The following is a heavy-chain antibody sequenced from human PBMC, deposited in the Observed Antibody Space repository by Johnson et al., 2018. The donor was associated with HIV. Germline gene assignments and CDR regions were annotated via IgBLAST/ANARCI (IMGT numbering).Heavy chain of an antibody. CDR1: GFTFSNAW. D-gene: IGHD1-26*01. J-gene: IGHJ3*02. V-gene: IGHV3-15*01. CDR3: TTDGVGFNPGGNDAFDI. CDR2: IKSKTDGGTT. Sequence: VQLVESGGGLVQPGGSLRLSCAASGFTFSNAWMSWVRQAPGKGLEWVGRIKSKTDGGTTDYAAPVKGRFTISRDDSKNTLYLKMNSLKTEDTAVYYCTTDGVGFNPGGNDAFDIWGQGTMVTVSS.